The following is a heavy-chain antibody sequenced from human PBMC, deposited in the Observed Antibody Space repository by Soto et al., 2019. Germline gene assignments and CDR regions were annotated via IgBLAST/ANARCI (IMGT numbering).Heavy chain of an antibody. D-gene: IGHD2-2*01. CDR1: GYSFTSYW. Sequence: PGESLKISCMGSGYSFTSYWIGWVRQMPGKGLEWMGIIYPGDSDTRYSPSFQGQVTISADKSISHAYLQWRSLKASDTAMYYCARAEIVLTPAAILGVAGFDYWGKGTLVTISS. V-gene: IGHV5-51*01. J-gene: IGHJ4*02. CDR3: ARAEIVLTPAAILGVAGFDY. CDR2: IYPGDSDT.